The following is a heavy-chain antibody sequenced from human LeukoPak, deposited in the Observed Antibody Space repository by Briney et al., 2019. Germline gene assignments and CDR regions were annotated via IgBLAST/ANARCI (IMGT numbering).Heavy chain of an antibody. CDR1: GFTVSDYS. D-gene: IGHD3-22*01. CDR3: AKRRYDSSGHFDS. J-gene: IGHJ4*02. V-gene: IGHV3-23*01. CDR2: LSGSGSYT. Sequence: GGSLRLSCAASGFTVSDYSMSWVRQAPGKGLEWVSALSGSGSYTDYADSVKGRFTISKDNSKNTLYMRMSGLRAEDTAVYYCAKRRYDSSGHFDSWGQGTLVTVSS.